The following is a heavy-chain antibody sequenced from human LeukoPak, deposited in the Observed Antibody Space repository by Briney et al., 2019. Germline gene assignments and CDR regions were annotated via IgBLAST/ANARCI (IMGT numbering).Heavy chain of an antibody. J-gene: IGHJ4*02. Sequence: ASLKVSCKASGYTFTGYFIHWVRQAPGQGLEWMGWINPNSGATNYAQKFQGRVTMTRNASISTANMELSRLKSDDTAIYYCARLDYGDNSGYWGQGTLVTVSS. CDR1: GYTFTGYF. V-gene: IGHV1-2*02. D-gene: IGHD4-23*01. CDR3: ARLDYGDNSGY. CDR2: INPNSGAT.